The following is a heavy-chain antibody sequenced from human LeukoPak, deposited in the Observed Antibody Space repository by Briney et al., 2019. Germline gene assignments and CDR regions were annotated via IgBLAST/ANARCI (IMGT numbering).Heavy chain of an antibody. CDR1: GGSISGYY. Sequence: SETLSLTCTVSGGSISGYYWSWMRQPPGKGLECIGYIFYSGSTNYNPSFKSRVSISLDTSKSQFSLRLSSVTAADTAVYYCAREYSSSSGRRAFDFWGQGTMVTVSS. V-gene: IGHV4-59*08. CDR3: AREYSSSSGRRAFDF. D-gene: IGHD6-6*01. J-gene: IGHJ3*01. CDR2: IFYSGST.